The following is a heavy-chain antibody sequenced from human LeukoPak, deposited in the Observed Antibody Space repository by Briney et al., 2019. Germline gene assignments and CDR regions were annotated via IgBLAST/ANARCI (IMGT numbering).Heavy chain of an antibody. D-gene: IGHD6-19*01. CDR2: IPYDGSDK. Sequence: GTSLRLSCAASGFTFSSYAMHWVRHAPGKRLEWVAVIPYDGSDKYYADSVKGRFTISRDNSKNTLFLQMNSLRAEDTALYYCTSQGYTSGWSNYWGQGTLVTVSS. V-gene: IGHV3-30*04. J-gene: IGHJ4*02. CDR3: TSQGYTSGWSNY. CDR1: GFTFSSYA.